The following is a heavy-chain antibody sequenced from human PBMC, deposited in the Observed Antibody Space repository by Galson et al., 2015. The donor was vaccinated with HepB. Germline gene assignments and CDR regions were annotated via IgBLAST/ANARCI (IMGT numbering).Heavy chain of an antibody. CDR3: ARAPFGTAMPPGGY. J-gene: IGHJ4*02. D-gene: IGHD5-18*01. CDR1: GYTFTSYY. Sequence: SVKVSCKASGYTFTSYYMHWVRQAPGQRLEWMGIINPSGGSTSYAQKLQGRVTMTRDTSTSTVYMELSSLRSEDTAVYYFARAPFGTAMPPGGYWGQGTLVTVSS. CDR2: INPSGGST. V-gene: IGHV1-46*04.